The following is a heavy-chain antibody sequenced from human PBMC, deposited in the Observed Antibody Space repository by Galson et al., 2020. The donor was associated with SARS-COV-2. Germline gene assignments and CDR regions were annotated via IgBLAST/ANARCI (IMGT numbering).Heavy chain of an antibody. D-gene: IGHD3-3*01. CDR2: IIPIFGTA. J-gene: IGHJ4*02. CDR1: GGTFSSYA. Sequence: SVKVSCKASGGTFSSYAISWVRQAPGQGLEWMGGIIPIFGTANYAQKFQGRVTITADESTSTAYMELSSLRSEDTAVYYCASVYYDFWSGSPLYNWNHRPFDYWGQGTLVTVSS. CDR3: ASVYYDFWSGSPLYNWNHRPFDY. V-gene: IGHV1-69*13.